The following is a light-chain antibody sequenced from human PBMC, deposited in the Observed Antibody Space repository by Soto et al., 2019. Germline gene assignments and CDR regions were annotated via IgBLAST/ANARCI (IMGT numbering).Light chain of an antibody. CDR3: CSHAGSNTL. CDR1: SSDVGAYNY. V-gene: IGLV2-8*01. CDR2: DVS. J-gene: IGLJ3*02. Sequence: QSALTQPPSASGSPGQSVTISCTGTSSDVGAYNYVSWYQQHPGKAPKFVIFDVSERPSGVPDRFSGSKSGNTAYLTVSGLQAEDEADYYCCSHAGSNTLFGVGTKLTVL.